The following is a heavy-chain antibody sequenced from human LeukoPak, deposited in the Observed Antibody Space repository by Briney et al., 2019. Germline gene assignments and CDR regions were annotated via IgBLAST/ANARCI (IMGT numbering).Heavy chain of an antibody. CDR2: ISNDGSDK. CDR3: AKLTYYYDSSGVDALDI. V-gene: IGHV3-30*18. J-gene: IGHJ3*02. Sequence: GRSLRLSCEASGFIFSSYGMHWVRQAPGQGLEWVAIISNDGSDKYYADSVKGRFTISRDNSKNTLYLQMSTLRAEDTAVYYCAKLTYYYDSSGVDALDIWGQGTKVTVSS. CDR1: GFIFSSYG. D-gene: IGHD3-22*01.